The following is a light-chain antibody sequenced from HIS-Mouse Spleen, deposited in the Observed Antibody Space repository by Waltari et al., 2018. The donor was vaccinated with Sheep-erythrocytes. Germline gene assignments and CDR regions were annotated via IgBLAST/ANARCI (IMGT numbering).Light chain of an antibody. J-gene: IGKJ2*01. CDR2: LGS. Sequence: DIVMTQSPLSLPVTPGEPASISCRSSQSLLHSNGYNYLDWYLQKPGHSPQLLIYLGSNRASGVHDRCSGSGSDTDFTLKISRVEAEDVGVYYCMQALQTPVSLNGYTFGQGTKLEIK. CDR1: QSLLHSNGYNY. V-gene: IGKV2-28*01. CDR3: MQALQTPVSLNGYT.